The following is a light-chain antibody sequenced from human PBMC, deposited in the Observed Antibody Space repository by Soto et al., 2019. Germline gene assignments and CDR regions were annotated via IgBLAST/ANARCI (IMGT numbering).Light chain of an antibody. CDR3: QQYNTYST. J-gene: IGKJ5*01. V-gene: IGKV1-5*01. CDR2: DAS. Sequence: DIQMTQSPSTLSASVGDSVTITCRASQNIRNWLAWYQQKPGKAPNPLIYDASSLKSRVPARFSGSGSGTEFTLTISSLQPDDFATYYCQQYNTYSTFGQGTRLEI. CDR1: QNIRNW.